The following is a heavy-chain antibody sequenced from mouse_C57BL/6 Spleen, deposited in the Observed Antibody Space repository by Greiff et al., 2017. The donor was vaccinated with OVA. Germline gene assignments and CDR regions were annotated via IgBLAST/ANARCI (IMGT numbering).Heavy chain of an antibody. V-gene: IGHV1-80*01. D-gene: IGHD1-1*01. CDR2: IYPGDGDT. Sequence: VQLQQSGAELVKPGASVKISCKASGYAFSSYWMNWVKQRPGKGLEWIGQIYPGDGDTNYNGKFKGKATLTADKSSSTAYMQLSSLTSEDSAVYFCARDYYGSSPVFDVWGTGTTVTVSS. J-gene: IGHJ1*03. CDR1: GYAFSSYW. CDR3: ARDYYGSSPVFDV.